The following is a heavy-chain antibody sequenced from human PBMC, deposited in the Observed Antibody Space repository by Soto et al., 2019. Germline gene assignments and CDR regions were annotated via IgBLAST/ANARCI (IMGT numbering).Heavy chain of an antibody. D-gene: IGHD1-1*01. CDR1: GFTFSSYW. CDR2: IKQDGSEK. V-gene: IGHV3-7*05. Sequence: GGSLSLSCAASGFTFSSYWMSWVRQAPGKGLEWVANIKQDGSEKYYVDSVKGRLTISRDNAKNSLYLQMNSLRAEDTAVYYCAGTGTTLVYYGMDVWGQGTTVTVSS. J-gene: IGHJ6*02. CDR3: AGTGTTLVYYGMDV.